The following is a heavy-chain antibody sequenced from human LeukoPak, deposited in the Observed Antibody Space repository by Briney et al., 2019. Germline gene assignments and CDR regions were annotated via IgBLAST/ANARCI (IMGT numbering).Heavy chain of an antibody. J-gene: IGHJ6*03. CDR2: INTNTGNP. V-gene: IGHV7-4-1*02. CDR3: ASTSLTSVGAKAYYYYYYMDV. Sequence: ASVKVSCKASGYTFTSYAMNWVRRAPGQGLEWMGWINTNTGNPTYAQGFTGRFVFSLDTSVSTAYLQISSLKAEDTAVYYCASTSLTSVGAKAYYYYYYMDVWGKGTTVTVSS. CDR1: GYTFTSYA. D-gene: IGHD1-26*01.